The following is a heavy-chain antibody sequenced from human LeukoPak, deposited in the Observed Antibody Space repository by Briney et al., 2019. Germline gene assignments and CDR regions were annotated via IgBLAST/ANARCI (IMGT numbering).Heavy chain of an antibody. CDR2: ISSSSSYI. Sequence: GGSLRLSCAASGFTFSSYSMNWVRQAPGKGLEWVSSISSSSSYIYYADSVKGRFTTSRDNAKNSLYLQMNSLRAEDTAVYYCARDLKTTVDYWGQGTLVTVSS. CDR3: ARDLKTTVDY. J-gene: IGHJ4*02. V-gene: IGHV3-21*01. D-gene: IGHD3-9*01. CDR1: GFTFSSYS.